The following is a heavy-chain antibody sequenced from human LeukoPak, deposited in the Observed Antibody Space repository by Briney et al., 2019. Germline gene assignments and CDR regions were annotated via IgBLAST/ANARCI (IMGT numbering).Heavy chain of an antibody. CDR2: INPNSGGT. Sequence: ASVKVSCKASGYTFTGYYMHWVRQAPGQGLEWMGWINPNSGGTNYAQKFQGRVTMTRDTSISTAYMELSSLRSEDTAVYYCARGGQWLVRQAFDIWGQGTMVTVSS. CDR3: ARGGQWLVRQAFDI. CDR1: GYTFTGYY. V-gene: IGHV1-2*02. D-gene: IGHD6-19*01. J-gene: IGHJ3*02.